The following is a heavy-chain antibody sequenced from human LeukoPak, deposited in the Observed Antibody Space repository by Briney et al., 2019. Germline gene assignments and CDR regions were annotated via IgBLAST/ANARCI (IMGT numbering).Heavy chain of an antibody. CDR2: INAGNGNT. CDR3: ARDLVSKVTGYQYYGSSGYYGVFQH. D-gene: IGHD3-22*01. Sequence: ASVKVSCKASGYTFTSYAMHWVRQAPGQRLEWMGWINAGNGNTKYSQKFQGRVTITRDTSASTAYMELSSLRSEDTAVYYCARDLVSKVTGYQYYGSSGYYGVFQHWGQGTLVTVSS. V-gene: IGHV1-3*01. CDR1: GYTFTSYA. J-gene: IGHJ1*01.